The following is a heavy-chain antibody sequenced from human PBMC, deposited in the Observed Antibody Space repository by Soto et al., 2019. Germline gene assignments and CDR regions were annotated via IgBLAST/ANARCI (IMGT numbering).Heavy chain of an antibody. J-gene: IGHJ6*02. CDR2: IYSSGGT. Sequence: PSETLSLTCTVSGGSISSGAYWSWVRQRPGKGLEWIGYIYSSGGTYYSPSLVSRVSISIDTSKNQFSLKMSSVTAADTAVYYCARDRGSYGMDGWGQGTTVTVSS. CDR3: ARDRGSYGMDG. CDR1: GGSISSGAY. V-gene: IGHV4-31*03.